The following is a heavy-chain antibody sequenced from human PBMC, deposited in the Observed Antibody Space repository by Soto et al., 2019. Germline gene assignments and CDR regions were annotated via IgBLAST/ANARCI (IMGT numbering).Heavy chain of an antibody. D-gene: IGHD6-19*01. Sequence: GGALRLSCAASGFTFSSDAMSWVRQAPGKGLEWVSAISGSGGSTYYADSVKGRFTISRDNSKNTLYLQMNSLRAEDTAVYYCAKELHTSSGWSQVLYWGQGTLVTVSS. V-gene: IGHV3-23*01. CDR3: AKELHTSSGWSQVLY. CDR2: ISGSGGST. J-gene: IGHJ4*02. CDR1: GFTFSSDA.